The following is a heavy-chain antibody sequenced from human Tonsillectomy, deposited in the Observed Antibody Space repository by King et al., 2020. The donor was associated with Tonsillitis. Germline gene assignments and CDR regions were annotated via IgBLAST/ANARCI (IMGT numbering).Heavy chain of an antibody. J-gene: IGHJ5*02. CDR2: IYYRGNT. D-gene: IGHD1-14*01. V-gene: IGHV4-30-4*07. CDR3: ARDELFGGTSWFDP. Sequence: VQLQESGPGLVKPSQTLSLTCAVSGGSISSGGYSWSWIRQPPGKGLEWIGYIYYRGNTHYNPSLKKRVTISVDTPKNQFSLKQNPVTAADTAVYYCARDELFGGTSWFDPWGQGTLVTVSS. CDR1: GGSISSGGYS.